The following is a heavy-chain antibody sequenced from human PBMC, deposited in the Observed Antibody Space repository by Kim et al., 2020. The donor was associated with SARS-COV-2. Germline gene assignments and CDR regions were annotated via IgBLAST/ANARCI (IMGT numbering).Heavy chain of an antibody. J-gene: IGHJ5*02. Sequence: GGSLRLSCAASGFTFRSYAMSWVRQAPGKGLEWVSIIYIDGSSTEYADAVKGRFTISRDNSKNTLYLQMNSLRAEDTAVYYCAKDRDSSGYYSSRFDPWG. CDR1: GFTFRSYA. CDR2: IYIDGSST. D-gene: IGHD3-22*01. V-gene: IGHV3-23*03. CDR3: AKDRDSSGYYSSRFDP.